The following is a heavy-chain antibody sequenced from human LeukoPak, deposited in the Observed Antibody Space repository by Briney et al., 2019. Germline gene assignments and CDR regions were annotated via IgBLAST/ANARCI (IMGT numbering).Heavy chain of an antibody. CDR1: GDSITSYY. CDR3: ARCKVGATFNFDY. Sequence: SETLSLTCTVSGDSITSYYWSWIRQPVGKGLEWIGRFYISGSTNYNPSLKSRVTMSVDTSKSQFSLKLSSVTAADTAVYYCARCKVGATFNFDYWGQGTLVTVSS. V-gene: IGHV4-4*07. J-gene: IGHJ4*02. D-gene: IGHD1-26*01. CDR2: FYISGST.